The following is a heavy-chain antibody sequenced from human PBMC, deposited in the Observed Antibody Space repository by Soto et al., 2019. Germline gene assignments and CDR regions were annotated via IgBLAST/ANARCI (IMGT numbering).Heavy chain of an antibody. V-gene: IGHV3-23*01. CDR2: ISHSGGST. CDR3: AKEADRYSGSYLDY. D-gene: IGHD1-26*01. J-gene: IGHJ4*02. CDR1: GFTFSSYA. Sequence: EVQLLESGGGLVQPGGSLRLSCAASGFTFSSYAMNWVRQAPGKGLEWVSVISHSGGSTYYADSVKGRFTISRDNSKNTLYLQMNNLRAEDTAVYYCAKEADRYSGSYLDYWGQGTLVTVSS.